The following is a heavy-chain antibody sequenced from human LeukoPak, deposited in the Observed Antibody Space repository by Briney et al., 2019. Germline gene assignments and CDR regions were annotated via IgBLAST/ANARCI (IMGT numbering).Heavy chain of an antibody. CDR1: GFTFSSYW. V-gene: IGHV3-7*01. CDR2: IKQDGSEK. CDR3: ARIPHVEMPLLDI. Sequence: GGSLRLSCAASGFTFSSYWMSWVRQAPGKGLEWVANIKQDGSEKYYVDSVKGRFTISRDNAKNSLYLQMYSLRAEDTAVYYCARIPHVEMPLLDIWGQGTMVTVSS. D-gene: IGHD5-24*01. J-gene: IGHJ3*02.